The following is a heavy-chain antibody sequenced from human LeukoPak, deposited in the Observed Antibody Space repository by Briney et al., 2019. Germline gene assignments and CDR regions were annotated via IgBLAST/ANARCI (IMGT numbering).Heavy chain of an antibody. V-gene: IGHV1-3*01. CDR2: INAGNGNT. D-gene: IGHD2-2*01. J-gene: IGHJ4*02. CDR1: GYTFTSYA. CDR3: ARDCSSTSCFDY. Sequence: EASVKVSCKASGYTFTSYAMHWVRQAPGQRLEWMGWINAGNGNTKYSQKFQGRVTITRDTSASTAYMELRSLRSDDTAVYYCARDCSSTSCFDYWGQGTLVTVSS.